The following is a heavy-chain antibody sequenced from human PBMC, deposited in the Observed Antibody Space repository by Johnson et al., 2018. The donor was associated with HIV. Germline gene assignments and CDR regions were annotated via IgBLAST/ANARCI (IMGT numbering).Heavy chain of an antibody. CDR1: GFTFSSYG. CDR3: ARNSGNGLVLRGDAFDM. D-gene: IGHD2-8*01. CDR2: ISYDGSNK. Sequence: QVQLVESGGGVVQPGRSLRLSCAASGFTFSSYGMHWVRQAPGKGLEWVAIISYDGSNKYYADSVKGRFTISRDNSKNTLHLQMNSLRPEDTAVYYCARNSGNGLVLRGDAFDMWGQGTMVTVSS. V-gene: IGHV3-30*19. J-gene: IGHJ3*02.